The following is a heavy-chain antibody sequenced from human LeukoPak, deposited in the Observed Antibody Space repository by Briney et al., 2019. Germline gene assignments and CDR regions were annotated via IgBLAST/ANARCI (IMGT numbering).Heavy chain of an antibody. Sequence: PGGSLRLSCAASGFTFSSYGMHWVRQAPGKGLEWVAVIWYDGSNKYYADSVKGRFTISRDNSKNTLYLQTNSLRAEDTAVYYCAKDPSPMRGVGATNWGQGTLVTVSS. D-gene: IGHD1-26*01. CDR1: GFTFSSYG. V-gene: IGHV3-33*06. J-gene: IGHJ4*02. CDR3: AKDPSPMRGVGATN. CDR2: IWYDGSNK.